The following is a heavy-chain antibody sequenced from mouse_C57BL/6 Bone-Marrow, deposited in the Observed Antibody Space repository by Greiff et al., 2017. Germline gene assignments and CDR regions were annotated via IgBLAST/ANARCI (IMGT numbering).Heavy chain of an antibody. V-gene: IGHV1-64*01. D-gene: IGHD1-1*01. Sequence: QVQLQQPGAELVKPGASVKLSCKASGYTFTSYWMHWVKQRPGQGLEWIGMIHPNSGSTKYNEKFKSKATLTVDKSASTAYMQLSSLTSEDSAVYYCARSHYYGSSYPGYFDVWGTGTTVTVSS. CDR1: GYTFTSYW. CDR3: ARSHYYGSSYPGYFDV. J-gene: IGHJ1*03. CDR2: IHPNSGST.